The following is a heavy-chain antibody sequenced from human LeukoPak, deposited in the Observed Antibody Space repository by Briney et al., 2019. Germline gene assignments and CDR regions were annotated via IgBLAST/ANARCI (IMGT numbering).Heavy chain of an antibody. CDR3: ARDGITGTLGYFDY. J-gene: IGHJ4*02. Sequence: PGGSLRLSCAASGFTFSRYWMNWVRQAPGKGLEWVANIKQDGSAQNYVDSVRGRFTISRDNAGNSLYLQMNSLRAEDTAVYYCARDGITGTLGYFDYWGQGTLVTVSS. CDR2: IKQDGSAQ. V-gene: IGHV3-7*01. CDR1: GFTFSRYW. D-gene: IGHD1-20*01.